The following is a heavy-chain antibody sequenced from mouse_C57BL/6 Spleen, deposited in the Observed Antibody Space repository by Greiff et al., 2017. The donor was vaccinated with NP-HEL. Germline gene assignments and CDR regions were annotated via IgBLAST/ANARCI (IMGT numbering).Heavy chain of an antibody. CDR3: ARGLFGGYPFAY. D-gene: IGHD1-1*02. CDR1: GYTFTGYW. Sequence: QVQLQQSGAELMKPGASVKLSCKATGYTFTGYWIEWVKQRPGHGLEWIGEILPGSGGTNYNEKFKGKATFTADTSSNTAYMQLSSLTTEDSAIYYCARGLFGGYPFAYWGQGTLVTVSA. CDR2: ILPGSGGT. J-gene: IGHJ3*01. V-gene: IGHV1-9*01.